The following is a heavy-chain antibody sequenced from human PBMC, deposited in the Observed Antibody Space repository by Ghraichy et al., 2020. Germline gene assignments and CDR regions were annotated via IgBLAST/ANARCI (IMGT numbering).Heavy chain of an antibody. CDR3: AKDQGGRLAAAGANGMDV. Sequence: GGSLRLSCAASGFTFSSYAMSWVRQAPGKGLEWVSAISGSGGSTYYADSVKGRFTISRDNSKNTLYLQMNSLRAEDTAVYYCAKDQGGRLAAAGANGMDVWGQGTTVTVCS. V-gene: IGHV3-23*01. D-gene: IGHD6-13*01. CDR1: GFTFSSYA. J-gene: IGHJ6*02. CDR2: ISGSGGST.